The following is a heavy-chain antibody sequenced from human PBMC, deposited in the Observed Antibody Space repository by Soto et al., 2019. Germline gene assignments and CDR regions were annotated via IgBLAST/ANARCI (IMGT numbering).Heavy chain of an antibody. J-gene: IGHJ5*02. CDR2: ISTYNGNT. D-gene: IGHD1-7*01. CDR3: ARDREYNWNYNWFDL. CDR1: GYTITSYG. Sequence: ASVKVSCTASGYTITSYGISWVRQATGQGLEWMGWISTYNGNTNFTQKLQGRVTMTTDTSTSTAYMELRSLRSDDTAVYYCARDREYNWNYNWFDLWGQGTLVTVSS. V-gene: IGHV1-18*01.